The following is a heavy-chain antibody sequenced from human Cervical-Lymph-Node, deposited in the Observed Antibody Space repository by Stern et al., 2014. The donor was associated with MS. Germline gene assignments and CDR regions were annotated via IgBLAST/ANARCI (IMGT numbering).Heavy chain of an antibody. CDR2: IIPIFGTA. V-gene: IGHV1-69*06. Sequence: VQLVESGAEVKKPGSSVKVSCKASGGTFSSYAISWVRQAPGQGLEWMGGIIPIFGTANYAQKFQGRVTITADKSTSTAYMELSSLRSEDTAVYYCASSITIFGVVISSMDPWGQGTLVTVSS. CDR3: ASSITIFGVVISSMDP. J-gene: IGHJ5*02. CDR1: GGTFSSYA. D-gene: IGHD3-3*01.